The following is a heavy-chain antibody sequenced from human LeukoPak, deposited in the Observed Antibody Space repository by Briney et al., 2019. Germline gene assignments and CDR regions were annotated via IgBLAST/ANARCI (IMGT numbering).Heavy chain of an antibody. D-gene: IGHD6-13*01. CDR2: ISSSGSYI. J-gene: IGHJ4*02. CDR3: ARVPGRDSIAAAGTSY. V-gene: IGHV3-21*01. CDR1: GFTFSSYA. Sequence: GGSLRLSCAASGFTFSSYAMSWVRQAPGKGLEWVSSISSSGSYIYYADSVKGRFTISRDNAKNSLYLQMNSLRAEDTAVYYCARVPGRDSIAAAGTSYWGQGTLVTVSS.